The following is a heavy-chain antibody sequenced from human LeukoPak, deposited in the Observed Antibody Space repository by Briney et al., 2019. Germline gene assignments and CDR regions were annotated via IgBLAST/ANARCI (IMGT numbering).Heavy chain of an antibody. CDR2: IYHSGST. V-gene: IGHV4-30-2*01. D-gene: IGHD5-12*01. J-gene: IGHJ4*02. CDR1: RGSISSGGYS. Sequence: PSQTLSLTCDVSRGSISSGGYSWSWIRQPPGEGLEWIGYIYHSGSTYYNPSLKSRVTISLDRSKNQFSLKLTSVTAADTAVYYCARAADPRATIDYWGQGTLVTVSS. CDR3: ARAADPRATIDY.